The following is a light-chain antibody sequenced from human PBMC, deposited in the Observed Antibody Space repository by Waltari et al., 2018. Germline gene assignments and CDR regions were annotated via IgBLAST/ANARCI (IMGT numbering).Light chain of an antibody. CDR1: SSNIGNNY. CDR3: GTWDSSLSRGV. CDR2: ENN. Sequence: QSVLTQPPSVSAAPGQKVTISCSGSSSNIGNNYVSWYQHLPGTAPKLLIYENNKRPSWIPDRFSGSKSGASATLGITGLQTGDEADFYCGTWDSSLSRGVFGGGTKLTVL. J-gene: IGLJ3*02. V-gene: IGLV1-51*02.